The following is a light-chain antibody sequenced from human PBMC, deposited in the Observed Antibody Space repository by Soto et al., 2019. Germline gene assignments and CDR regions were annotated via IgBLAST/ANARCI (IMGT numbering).Light chain of an antibody. CDR3: QLYGSPPLYT. Sequence: EVVLTQSPGTLSLSPGERAALSCRASQSVRSTYLAWYQQKPGQAPRPLIYGASSRATGIPDRFSGSGSGTDFTLTISRLEPEDFAVYYCQLYGSPPLYTFGQGTKLEI. J-gene: IGKJ2*01. CDR2: GAS. CDR1: QSVRSTY. V-gene: IGKV3-20*01.